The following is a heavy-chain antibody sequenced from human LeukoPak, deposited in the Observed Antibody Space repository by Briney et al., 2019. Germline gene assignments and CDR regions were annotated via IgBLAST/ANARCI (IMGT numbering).Heavy chain of an antibody. CDR3: ARMSVAGYFDY. J-gene: IGHJ4*02. CDR1: GFTFSDYY. CDR2: ISSSGSTI. V-gene: IGHV3-11*01. Sequence: PGGSLRLSCAASGFTFSDYYMSWIRQAPGKGLEWVSYISSSGSTIYYAYSVKGRFTISRSNAKKSLYLQMNSLRAEDTAVYYCARMSVAGYFDYWGQGTWSPSPQ. D-gene: IGHD6-19*01.